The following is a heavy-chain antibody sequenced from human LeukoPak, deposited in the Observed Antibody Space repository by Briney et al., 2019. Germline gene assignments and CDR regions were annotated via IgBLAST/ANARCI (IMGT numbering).Heavy chain of an antibody. V-gene: IGHV4-38-2*02. CDR2: IYHSGST. CDR3: ASRYCSGGSCTVVGAFDI. D-gene: IGHD2-15*01. Sequence: SETLSLTCTVSGYSISSGYYWGWIRQPPGKGLEWIGSIYHSGSTYYNPSLKSRVTISVDTSKNQFSLKLSSVTAADTAVYYCASRYCSGGSCTVVGAFDIWGQGTMITVSS. J-gene: IGHJ3*02. CDR1: GYSISSGYY.